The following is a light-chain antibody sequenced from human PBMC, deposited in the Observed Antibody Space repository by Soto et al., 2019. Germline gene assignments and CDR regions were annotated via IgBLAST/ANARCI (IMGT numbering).Light chain of an antibody. V-gene: IGKV3-15*01. CDR1: QSVSSN. CDR2: GAS. J-gene: IGKJ5*01. CDR3: QQYNNWPIT. Sequence: EIVMTQSPATLSVSPGERATLSCRASQSVSSNLAWYQQKPGQAPRLLIYGASTRATGIPARFSGSGSGTEFTLTISSLQSEDFAVYYCQQYNNWPITCGQGTRLE.